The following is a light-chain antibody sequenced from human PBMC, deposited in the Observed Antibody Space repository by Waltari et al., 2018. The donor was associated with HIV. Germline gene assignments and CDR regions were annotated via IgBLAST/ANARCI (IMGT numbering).Light chain of an antibody. CDR1: SSDVGRYDY. Sequence: QSALTQPASVSGSPGQSITISCTGTSSDVGRYDYVSGNQQHPGQAPKFMIYEVSNRPARVSTRFSGSKSGNTASLTISGHQAEDEADYYCSSYTSISTLVFGGGTKLTVL. V-gene: IGLV2-14*01. J-gene: IGLJ3*02. CDR3: SSYTSISTLV. CDR2: EVS.